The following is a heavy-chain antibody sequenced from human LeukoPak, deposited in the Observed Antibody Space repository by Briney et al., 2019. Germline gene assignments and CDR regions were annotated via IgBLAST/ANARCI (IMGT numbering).Heavy chain of an antibody. CDR3: AKTPPYGSGSYSDY. CDR2: ISGSGGST. CDR1: GFTFSSYG. Sequence: GGTLRLSCAASGFTFSSYGRSWVRQAPGKGLEWVSAISGSGGSTYYADSVKGRFTISRDNSKNTLYLQMSSLRAEDTAVYYCAKTPPYGSGSYSDYWGQGTLVTVSS. J-gene: IGHJ4*02. V-gene: IGHV3-23*01. D-gene: IGHD3-10*01.